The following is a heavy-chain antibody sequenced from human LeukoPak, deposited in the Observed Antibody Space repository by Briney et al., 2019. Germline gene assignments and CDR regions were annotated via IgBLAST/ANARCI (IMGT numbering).Heavy chain of an antibody. CDR1: GYTFSNSW. V-gene: IGHV5-51*01. CDR3: ARGAMTGPFDY. Sequence: HGESLKISCKGSGYTFSNSWIGWVRQMPGKGLDWMGIIYPADSDTRYSPSFQGQVTISADKSISTAYLQWSSLKASDTAMYYCARGAMTGPFDYWGQGTLVTVSS. D-gene: IGHD2-2*01. CDR2: IYPADSDT. J-gene: IGHJ4*02.